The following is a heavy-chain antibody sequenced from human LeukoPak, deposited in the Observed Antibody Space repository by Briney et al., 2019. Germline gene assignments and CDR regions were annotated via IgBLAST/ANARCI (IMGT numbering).Heavy chain of an antibody. V-gene: IGHV3-30*18. CDR1: GFTFSSYG. Sequence: PGGSLRLSCAASGFTFSSYGMHWVRQAPGKGLEWVPVISYDGSNKYYADSVKGRFTISRDNSKNTLYLQMNSLRAEDTAVYYCAKPPLCGGDCYNGAYFDYWGQGPLVTVSS. CDR3: AKPPLCGGDCYNGAYFDY. CDR2: ISYDGSNK. J-gene: IGHJ4*02. D-gene: IGHD2-21*02.